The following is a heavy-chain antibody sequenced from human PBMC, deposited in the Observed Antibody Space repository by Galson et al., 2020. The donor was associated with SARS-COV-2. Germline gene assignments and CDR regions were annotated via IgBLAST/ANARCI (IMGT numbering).Heavy chain of an antibody. CDR3: ARDGYYYDSSGPY. Sequence: GESLKISFAASGFTFSSYSMNWVRQAPGKGLEWVSSISSSSSYIYYADSVKGRFTISRDNAKNSLYLQMNSLRAEDTAVYYCARDGYYYDSSGPYWGQGTLVTVSS. V-gene: IGHV3-21*01. CDR1: GFTFSSYS. CDR2: ISSSSSYI. D-gene: IGHD3-22*01. J-gene: IGHJ4*02.